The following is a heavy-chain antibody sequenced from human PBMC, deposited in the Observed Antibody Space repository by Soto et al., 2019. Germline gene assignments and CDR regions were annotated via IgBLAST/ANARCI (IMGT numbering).Heavy chain of an antibody. D-gene: IGHD3-3*01. CDR1: GGSISSGDYY. J-gene: IGHJ5*02. CDR3: ARGCTIFVVVSTNWFDP. Sequence: SETLSLTCTVSGGSISSGDYYWSWIRQPPGKGLEWIGYIYYSGSTYYNPSLKSRVTISVDTSKNQFSLKLSSVTAADTAVYYCARGCTIFVVVSTNWFDPWGQGTLVTVSS. V-gene: IGHV4-30-4*01. CDR2: IYYSGST.